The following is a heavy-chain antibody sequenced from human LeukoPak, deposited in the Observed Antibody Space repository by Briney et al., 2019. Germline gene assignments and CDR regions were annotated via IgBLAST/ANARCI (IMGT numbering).Heavy chain of an antibody. CDR1: GYTFTGYY. CDR3: ASSTIAAAGTNGIGVAFDI. CDR2: INPNSGGT. Sequence: GASVKVSCKASGYTFTGYYMHWVRQAPGQGLEWMGWINPNSGGTNYAQKFQGRVTMTRDTSISTAYMELSRLRSDDTAVYYCASSTIAAAGTNGIGVAFDIWGQGTMVTVSS. J-gene: IGHJ3*02. D-gene: IGHD6-13*01. V-gene: IGHV1-2*02.